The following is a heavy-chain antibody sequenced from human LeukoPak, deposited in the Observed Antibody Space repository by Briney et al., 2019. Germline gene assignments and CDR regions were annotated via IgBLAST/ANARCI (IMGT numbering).Heavy chain of an antibody. CDR2: MNPNSGNT. CDR3: ARVSLGYCSGGTCYFQDH. V-gene: IGHV1-8*01. J-gene: IGHJ4*02. D-gene: IGHD2-15*01. CDR1: GYSFTNYD. Sequence: ASVKVSCRAYGYSFTNYDINWVRRATGQGLEWMGRMNPNSGNTGYAQKFQGRVTMTRSTSISTAYMELSSLTSEDTAVYYCARVSLGYCSGGTCYFQDHWGQGTLVTVSS.